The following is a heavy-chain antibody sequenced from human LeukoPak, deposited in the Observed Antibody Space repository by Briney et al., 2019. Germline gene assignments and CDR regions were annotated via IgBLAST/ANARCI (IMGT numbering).Heavy chain of an antibody. J-gene: IGHJ6*03. D-gene: IGHD3-10*01. V-gene: IGHV1-69*05. CDR3: AALVRGVIGMDV. CDR1: GGTFSSYA. Sequence: SVKVSCKASGGTFSSYAISWVRQAPGQGLEWMGGIIPIFGTANYAQKFQERVTITRDMSTSTAYMELSSLRSEDTAVYYCAALVRGVIGMDVWGKGTTVTISS. CDR2: IIPIFGTA.